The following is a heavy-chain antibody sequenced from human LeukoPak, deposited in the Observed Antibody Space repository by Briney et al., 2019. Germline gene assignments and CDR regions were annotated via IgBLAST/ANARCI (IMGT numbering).Heavy chain of an antibody. CDR3: AKRYCSGGSCHPYYYYMDV. J-gene: IGHJ6*03. V-gene: IGHV3-30*02. CDR2: IRYDGSNK. CDR1: GFTFSSYG. D-gene: IGHD2-15*01. Sequence: PGGSLRLSCAASGFTFSSYGMHWVRQAPGKGLEWVAFIRYDGSNKYYADSVKGRFTISRDNSKNTLYLQMNSLRAEDTAVYYCAKRYCSGGSCHPYYYYMDVWGKGTTVTVPS.